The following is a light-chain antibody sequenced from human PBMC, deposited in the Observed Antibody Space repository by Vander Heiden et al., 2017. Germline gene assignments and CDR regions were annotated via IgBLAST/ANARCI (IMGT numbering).Light chain of an antibody. J-gene: IGKJ1*01. CDR2: KAS. CDR3: QQYNSYPWT. Sequence: DIQMTQSPLTLSASVGDRVTITCRASQSISSWLAWYQQKPGKAPKVLIYKASSLESGVPSRFSGSVSGTEFTLTISSLQPDDFATYYCQQYNSYPWTFGQGTKVEIK. CDR1: QSISSW. V-gene: IGKV1-5*03.